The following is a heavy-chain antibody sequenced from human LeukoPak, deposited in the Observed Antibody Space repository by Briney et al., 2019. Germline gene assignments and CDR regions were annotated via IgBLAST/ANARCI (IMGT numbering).Heavy chain of an antibody. J-gene: IGHJ4*02. D-gene: IGHD5-18*01. CDR3: ARGRRGYLDY. V-gene: IGHV4-34*01. CDR2: INHSGST. Sequence: PSETLSLTCAVYGGSFSGYYWSWIRQPPGKGLEWIGEINHSGSTNYNPSLKSRVTISVDTSKNQFSLKLSSVTAADTAAYYCARGRRGYLDYWGQGTLVTVSS. CDR1: GGSFSGYY.